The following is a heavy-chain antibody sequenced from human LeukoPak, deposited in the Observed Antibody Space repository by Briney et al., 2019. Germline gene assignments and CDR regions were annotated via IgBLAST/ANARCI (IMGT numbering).Heavy chain of an antibody. D-gene: IGHD3/OR15-3a*01. Sequence: GGSLRLSCAASGFTLSDYYMSWVRQAPGKGVEWVSYSSSSGSTIYYADSVKGRFAISRDNAKNSLYLQMNSLRAEDTAVYYCARRRDFIDYWGQGTLVTVSS. CDR2: SSSSGSTI. J-gene: IGHJ4*02. V-gene: IGHV3-11*01. CDR3: ARRRDFIDY. CDR1: GFTLSDYY.